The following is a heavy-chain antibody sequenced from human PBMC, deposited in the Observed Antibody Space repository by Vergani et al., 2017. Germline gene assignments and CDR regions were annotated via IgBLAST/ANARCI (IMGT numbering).Heavy chain of an antibody. J-gene: IGHJ4*02. CDR1: GYSFTSYW. CDR3: ARRYYYDSSGRFSYFDY. V-gene: IGHV5-10-1*03. D-gene: IGHD3-22*01. Sequence: EVQLVQSGGEVKKPGESLRISCKGSGYSFTSYWISWVRQMPGKGLEWMGRIDPSDSYTNYSPSFQGHVTISADKSISTAYLQWSSLKASDTAMYYCARRYYYDSSGRFSYFDYWGQGTLVTVSS. CDR2: IDPSDSYT.